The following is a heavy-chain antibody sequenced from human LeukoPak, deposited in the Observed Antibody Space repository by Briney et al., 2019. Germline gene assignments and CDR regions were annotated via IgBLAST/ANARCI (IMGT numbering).Heavy chain of an antibody. J-gene: IGHJ4*02. Sequence: PGGSLRLSCAASGFTVSSNYMSWVRQAPGKGLEWVSVIYSGGSTYYADSVKGRFTISRDSSKNTLYLQMNSLRAEDTAVYYCAREEPAGILTYWGQGTLVTVSS. CDR2: IYSGGST. CDR3: AREEPAGILTY. CDR1: GFTVSSNY. D-gene: IGHD2-2*01. V-gene: IGHV3-66*01.